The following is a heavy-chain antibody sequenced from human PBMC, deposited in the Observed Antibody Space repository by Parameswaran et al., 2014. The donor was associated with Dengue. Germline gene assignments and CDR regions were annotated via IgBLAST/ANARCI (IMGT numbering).Heavy chain of an antibody. CDR3: ASWGPSVWWLRGDFDY. V-gene: IGHV3-30*04. CDR2: ISYDGSNK. J-gene: IGHJ4*02. D-gene: IGHD5-12*01. Sequence: WIRQPPGKGLEWVAVISYDGSNKYYADSVKGRFTISRDNSKNTLYLQMNSLRAEDTAVYYCASWGPSVWWLRGDFDYWGQGTLVTVSS.